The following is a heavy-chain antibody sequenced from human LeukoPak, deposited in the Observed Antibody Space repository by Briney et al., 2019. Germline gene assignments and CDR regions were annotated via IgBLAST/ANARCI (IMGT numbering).Heavy chain of an antibody. Sequence: GGSLRLSCAASGFTFSSYSMNWVRQAPGKGLEWVSFISSSSTIYYADSGKGRFTISRDNAKNSLYLQMNSLRAEDTAVYYCAKDQLYYDILTGQSDYWGQGTLVTVSS. CDR1: GFTFSSYS. V-gene: IGHV3-48*04. J-gene: IGHJ4*02. CDR2: ISSSSTI. D-gene: IGHD3-9*01. CDR3: AKDQLYYDILTGQSDY.